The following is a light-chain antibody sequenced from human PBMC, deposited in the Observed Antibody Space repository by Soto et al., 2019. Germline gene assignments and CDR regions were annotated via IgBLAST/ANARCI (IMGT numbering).Light chain of an antibody. J-gene: IGKJ2*01. V-gene: IGKV1-5*03. CDR1: QSITNW. CDR3: LQYNFYPYT. CDR2: MSS. Sequence: DIQMTQSPSTLSASVGDRVTITCRASQSITNWLAWYQHKPGKAPRLLIYMSSSLESGGPSRFSGSGAETEFTLTISSLQPDDFATYYCLQYNFYPYTFGQGTKLEIK.